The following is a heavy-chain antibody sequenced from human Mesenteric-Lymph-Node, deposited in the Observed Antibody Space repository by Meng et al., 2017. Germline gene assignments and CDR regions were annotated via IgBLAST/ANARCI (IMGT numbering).Heavy chain of an antibody. CDR2: VYSSGST. J-gene: IGHJ4*02. V-gene: IGHV4-59*01. CDR1: GGSISSYY. CDR3: ARAKGFTVITRVFDY. Sequence: GSLRLSCTVSGGSISSYYWSWIRQPPGKGLEWIGYVYSSGSTNFNPSLKSRVTISVDTPNNQFSLKLRSVTAADTAVYYCARAKGFTVITRVFDYWGQGTLVTVSS. D-gene: IGHD4-17*01.